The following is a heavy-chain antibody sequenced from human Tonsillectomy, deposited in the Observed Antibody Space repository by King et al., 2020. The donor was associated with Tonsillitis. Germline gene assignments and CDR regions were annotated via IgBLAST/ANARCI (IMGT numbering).Heavy chain of an antibody. CDR1: GFTFSSYG. Sequence: VQLVESGGGVVQPGRSLRLSCAASGFTFSSYGMHWVRQAPGKGLEWVAVISYDGSNKYYADSVKGRFTISRDNSKNTLYLQMNSLRAEDTAVYYCAKDSPDVYGSSWTYYSSGMDVWGQGTTVTVSS. V-gene: IGHV3-30*18. CDR3: AKDSPDVYGSSWTYYSSGMDV. D-gene: IGHD6-13*01. J-gene: IGHJ6*02. CDR2: ISYDGSNK.